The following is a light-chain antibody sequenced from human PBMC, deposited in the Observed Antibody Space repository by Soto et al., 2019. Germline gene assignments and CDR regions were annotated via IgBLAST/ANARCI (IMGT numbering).Light chain of an antibody. CDR2: DAS. CDR3: QQYDNLPIT. Sequence: DIQITQSPSSLSASVGDRITITCHASQDIGNYLNWYQQKPGKAPKLLIYDASTLESGVPSRFSGSGSGTDFTFTISSLQPEDFATYYCQQYDNLPITFGQGTRLEIK. J-gene: IGKJ5*01. V-gene: IGKV1-33*01. CDR1: QDIGNY.